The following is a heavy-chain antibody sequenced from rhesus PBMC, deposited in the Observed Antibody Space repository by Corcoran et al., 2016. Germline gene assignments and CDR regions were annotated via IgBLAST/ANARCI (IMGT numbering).Heavy chain of an antibody. V-gene: IGHV4-122*02. D-gene: IGHD1-1*01. Sequence: QVQLQESGPGLVKPSETLSLTCAVSGGFCSSRYYYWHWTRPPPGKGLEWMGYFSYSGSTSYNPSLKSRVTISRDTSKNQFSLKLSSVTAADTAVYYCARRTNWYFDLWGPGTPITISS. CDR3: ARRTNWYFDL. CDR1: GGFCSSRYYY. CDR2: FSYSGST. J-gene: IGHJ2*01.